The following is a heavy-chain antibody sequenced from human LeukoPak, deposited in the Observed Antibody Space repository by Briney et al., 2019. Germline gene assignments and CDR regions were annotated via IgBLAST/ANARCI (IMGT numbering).Heavy chain of an antibody. CDR3: ASDLLIVGATTIDY. V-gene: IGHV1-2*02. Sequence: ASVKVSCKASGYAFTGYYMHWVRQAPGQGLEWMGWISPNTGGTASAQKFQGRVTLTRDTSISTAYMELSSLRSDDTAVYYCASDLLIVGATTIDYWGQGTLVTVSS. CDR2: ISPNTGGT. J-gene: IGHJ4*02. CDR1: GYAFTGYY. D-gene: IGHD1-26*01.